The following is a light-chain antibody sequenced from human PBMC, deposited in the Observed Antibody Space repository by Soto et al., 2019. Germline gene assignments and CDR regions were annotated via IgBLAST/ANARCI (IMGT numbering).Light chain of an antibody. CDR3: ISHTVSGPV. CDR2: EVY. CDR1: RIDLGTYNR. Sequence: QSALTQPPSLSGSTGQSVTISCTGPRIDLGTYNRVSWYKQPPGTAPKLIIYEVYNKPSGVPFRFSGSKSGNTASLTISGIQAEDEADYYCISHTVSGPVFGGGTMVTVL. J-gene: IGLJ2*01. V-gene: IGLV2-18*02.